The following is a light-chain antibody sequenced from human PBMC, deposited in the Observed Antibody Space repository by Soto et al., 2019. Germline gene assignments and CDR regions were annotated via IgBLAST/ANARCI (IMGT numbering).Light chain of an antibody. CDR3: QQRHMWPIT. J-gene: IGKJ5*01. Sequence: EVVLPQSPVTLSLSPGERVTLSCRASQSFRGLLAWYQQKPGQAPRLLIYDAYNRATGIPPRFSGSGSGTDFTLTISSLEPEDSAVYYCQQRHMWPITFGQGTRLEIK. V-gene: IGKV3-11*01. CDR2: DAY. CDR1: QSFRGL.